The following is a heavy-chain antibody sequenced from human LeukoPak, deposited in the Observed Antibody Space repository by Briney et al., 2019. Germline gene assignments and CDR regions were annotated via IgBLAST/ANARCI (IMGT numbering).Heavy chain of an antibody. CDR1: GFTFTSSA. D-gene: IGHD6-13*01. CDR3: AADRRTAAAASYWYFDL. J-gene: IGHJ2*01. CDR2: IVVGSGNT. Sequence: ASVKVSCKASGFTFTSSAMQWVRQARGQRLEWIGWIVVGSGNTNYAQKFQERVTITRDMSTSTAYMELSSLRSEDTAVYYCAADRRTAAAASYWYFDLWGRGTLVTVSS. V-gene: IGHV1-58*02.